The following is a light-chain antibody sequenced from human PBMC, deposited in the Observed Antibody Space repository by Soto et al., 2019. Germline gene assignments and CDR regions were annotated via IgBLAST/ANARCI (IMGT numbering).Light chain of an antibody. V-gene: IGLV2-14*01. CDR1: SSDVGRYNY. Sequence: QSSLTNPASLSGSPGQSITISCTGTSSDVGRYNYVSWYQQHPGRAPKLIIYEVSNRPSGVSDRFSGSKSGNVASLTISGLQAADEADYYCGSYTTTYVRLFGTGTKVTVL. CDR2: EVS. CDR3: GSYTTTYVRL. J-gene: IGLJ1*01.